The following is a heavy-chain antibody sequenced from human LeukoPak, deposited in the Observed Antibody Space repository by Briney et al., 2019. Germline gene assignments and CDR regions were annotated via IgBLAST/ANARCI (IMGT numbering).Heavy chain of an antibody. Sequence: GGSLRLSCAASGITFSNYAMTWVRQAPGRGLQWVSGISGRGGTTYYADSVKGRFTISRDNSKNTLYLQMNSLRAEDTAVYYCAKVGELRNRLYYFDYWGQGTLVTVSS. D-gene: IGHD1-26*01. CDR3: AKVGELRNRLYYFDY. CDR2: ISGRGGTT. J-gene: IGHJ4*02. V-gene: IGHV3-23*01. CDR1: GITFSNYA.